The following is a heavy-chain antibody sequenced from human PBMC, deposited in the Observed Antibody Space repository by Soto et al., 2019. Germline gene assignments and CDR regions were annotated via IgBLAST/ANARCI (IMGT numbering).Heavy chain of an antibody. CDR2: ISGSGGST. CDR3: AKTPTQWSFYMDV. D-gene: IGHD3-10*01. V-gene: IGHV3-23*01. J-gene: IGHJ6*03. CDR1: GFTFSSYA. Sequence: GESLKISCAASGFTFSSYAMSWVRQAPGKGLEWVSAISGSGGSTYYADSVKGRFTISRDNSKNTLYLQMNSLRAEDTAVYYCAKTPTQWSFYMDVWGKGTTVTVSS.